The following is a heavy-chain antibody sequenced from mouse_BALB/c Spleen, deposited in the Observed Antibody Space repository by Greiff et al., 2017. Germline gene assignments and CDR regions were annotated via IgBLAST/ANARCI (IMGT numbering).Heavy chain of an antibody. V-gene: IGHV1-82*01. CDR1: GYAFSSSW. CDR2: IYPGDGDT. Sequence: VQLQQSGPELVKPGASVKISCKASGYAFSSSWMNWVKQRPGQGLEWIGRIYPGDGDTNYNGKFKGKATLTADKSSSTAYMQLSSLTSVDSAVYFCARSDAMDYWGQGTSVTVSS. J-gene: IGHJ4*01. CDR3: ARSDAMDY.